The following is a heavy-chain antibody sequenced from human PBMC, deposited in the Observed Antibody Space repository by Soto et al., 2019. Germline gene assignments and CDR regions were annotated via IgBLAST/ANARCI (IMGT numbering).Heavy chain of an antibody. Sequence: GGSLRLSCAVSGFNFDDNAMHWVRQAPEKGLEWVSGINWKSDIGYADSVKGRFTISRDNAENSHYLQMNSLRAEDTALYYCTISQDRGGRTTLIYWDQGTQVTVSS. D-gene: IGHD4-17*01. CDR3: TISQDRGGRTTLIY. V-gene: IGHV3-9*01. CDR2: INWKSDI. J-gene: IGHJ4*02. CDR1: GFNFDDNA.